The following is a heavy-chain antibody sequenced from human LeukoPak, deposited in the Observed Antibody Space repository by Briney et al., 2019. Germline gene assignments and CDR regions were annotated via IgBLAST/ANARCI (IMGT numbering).Heavy chain of an antibody. CDR2: IIPIFGTA. J-gene: IGHJ2*01. CDR3: ASGYCSSTSCFPHWYFDL. Sequence: GASVKVSCKASGGTFSSYAISWVRQAPGQGLEWMGGIIPIFGTANYAQKFQGRVTITTDESTSTAYMELSSLRSEDTAVYYCASGYCSSTSCFPHWYFDLWGRGTLVTVSS. V-gene: IGHV1-69*05. D-gene: IGHD2-2*01. CDR1: GGTFSSYA.